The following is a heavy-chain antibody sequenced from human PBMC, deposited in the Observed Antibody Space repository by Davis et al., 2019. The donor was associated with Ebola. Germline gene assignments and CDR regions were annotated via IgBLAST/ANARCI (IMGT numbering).Heavy chain of an antibody. D-gene: IGHD2-15*01. J-gene: IGHJ6*02. CDR2: INPNSGGT. CDR3: AREDGGYYYYGMDV. V-gene: IGHV1-2*04. CDR1: GYTFTGYY. Sequence: AASVKVSCKASGYTFTGYYMHWVRQAPGQGLEWMGWINPNSGGTNYAQKFQGWVTMTGDTSISTAYMELSRLRSDDTAVYYCAREDGGYYYYGMDVWGQGTTVTVSS.